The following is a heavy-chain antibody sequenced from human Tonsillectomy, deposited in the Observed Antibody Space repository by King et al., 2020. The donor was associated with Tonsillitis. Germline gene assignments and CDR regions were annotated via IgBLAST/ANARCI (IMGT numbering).Heavy chain of an antibody. CDR2: IDQDGSKK. V-gene: IGHV3-7*01. CDR3: TSFWSGYFDY. J-gene: IGHJ4*02. CDR1: GFTFSNYW. Sequence: QLVQSGGGLVQPGGSLRLSCAASGFTFSNYWMSWVRQAPGKGPEWVANIDQDGSKKFYVDSVKGRFTISRDNTKNSLYLQMNSLRAEDTAVYYCTSFWSGYFDYWGQGILVPVSS. D-gene: IGHD3-3*01.